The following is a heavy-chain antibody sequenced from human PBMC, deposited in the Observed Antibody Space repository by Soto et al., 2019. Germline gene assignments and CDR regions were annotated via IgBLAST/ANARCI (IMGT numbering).Heavy chain of an antibody. V-gene: IGHV3-30*18. CDR1: GFTFSNYG. CDR2: ILYDGSNK. J-gene: IGHJ6*02. Sequence: QVQLVESGGGVVQAGRSLRLSCAASGFTFSNYGMHWVRQTSGKGLEWVALILYDGSNKYYADSVKGRFTISRDNSKKTLYLQVSSLSAEDTAVYYCAKSRDAYNFYFYYGMDVWGQGTTVTVSS. D-gene: IGHD2-2*01. CDR3: AKSRDAYNFYFYYGMDV.